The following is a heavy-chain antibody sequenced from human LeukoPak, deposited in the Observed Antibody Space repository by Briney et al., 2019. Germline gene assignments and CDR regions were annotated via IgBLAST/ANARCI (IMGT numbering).Heavy chain of an antibody. CDR1: GFTFSSYA. J-gene: IGHJ4*02. V-gene: IGHV3-23*01. CDR3: AKDLVGSNGPNLHYFDY. D-gene: IGHD5-18*01. CDR2: ISGSGGST. Sequence: GGSLRLSCAASGFTFSSYAMSWVRQAPGKGLEWVSAISGSGGSTYYADSVKGRFTISRDNSKNTLYLQMNSLRAEDTAVYYCAKDLVGSNGPNLHYFDYWGQGTLVTVSS.